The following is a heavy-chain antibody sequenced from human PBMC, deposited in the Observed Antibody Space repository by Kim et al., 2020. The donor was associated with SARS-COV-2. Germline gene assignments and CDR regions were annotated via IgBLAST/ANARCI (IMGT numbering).Heavy chain of an antibody. D-gene: IGHD2-2*01. Sequence: GGSLRLSCAASGFTFSSYSMNWVRQAPGKGLEWVSSISSSSSYIYYADSVKGRFTISRDNAKNSLYLQMNSLRAEDTAVYYCARDLNQLLFVYYFDYWGQGTLVTVSS. CDR3: ARDLNQLLFVYYFDY. CDR2: ISSSSSYI. V-gene: IGHV3-21*01. J-gene: IGHJ4*02. CDR1: GFTFSSYS.